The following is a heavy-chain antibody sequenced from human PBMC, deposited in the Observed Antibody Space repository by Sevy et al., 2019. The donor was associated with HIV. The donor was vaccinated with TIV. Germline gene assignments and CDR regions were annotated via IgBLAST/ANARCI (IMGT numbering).Heavy chain of an antibody. CDR1: GFPFSSYG. V-gene: IGHV3-48*01. J-gene: IGHJ6*02. CDR3: ARGLAALPGYYYGMDV. D-gene: IGHD6-6*01. CDR2: ISDISSAI. Sequence: GGSLRLSCAASGFPFSSYGINWVRQAPGKGLEWVSYISDISSAIYYADSVKGRFTISRDNAKKSLYLQMNSLRAEDTAVYYCARGLAALPGYYYGMDVWGQGTTVTVS.